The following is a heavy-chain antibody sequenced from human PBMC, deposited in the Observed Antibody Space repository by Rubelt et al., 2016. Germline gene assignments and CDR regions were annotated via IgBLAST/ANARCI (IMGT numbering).Heavy chain of an antibody. Sequence: QVQLQESGPGLVKPSETLSLTCTVSGGSVTYYYWSWVRQPPGKGLEWIGNVYSTGSPQYNPSFTGRVTISEDTSKNQVARRLTSVTSADTAVYWGARHQWLLHPFDYWGQGTLVTVSS. CDR2: VYSTGSP. J-gene: IGHJ4*02. CDR3: ARHQWLLHPFDY. CDR1: GGSVTYYY. V-gene: IGHV4-59*08. D-gene: IGHD6-19*01.